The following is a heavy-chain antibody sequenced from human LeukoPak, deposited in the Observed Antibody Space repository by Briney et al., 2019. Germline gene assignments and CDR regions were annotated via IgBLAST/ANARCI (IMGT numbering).Heavy chain of an antibody. Sequence: ASVKVSCKASGYTFTSYYMHWVRQAPGQGLEWMGIINPSGGSTRYAQKFQGRVTTTRDTSTSTVYMELSSLRSEDTAVYYCARGVHKFYYDSSDYQPYAFDIWGQGTMVIISS. CDR3: ARGVHKFYYDSSDYQPYAFDI. CDR1: GYTFTSYY. V-gene: IGHV1-46*01. J-gene: IGHJ3*02. CDR2: INPSGGST. D-gene: IGHD3-22*01.